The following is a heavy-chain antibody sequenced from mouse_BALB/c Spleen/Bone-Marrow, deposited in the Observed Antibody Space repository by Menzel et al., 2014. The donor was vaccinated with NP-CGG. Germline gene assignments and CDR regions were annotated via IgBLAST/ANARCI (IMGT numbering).Heavy chain of an antibody. CDR2: SRNKAKYYTT. CDR3: ARDVGYGNYFVY. CDR1: GFTFSDFY. V-gene: IGHV7-1*02. Sequence: EEKLVESGGGLVQPGDSLRLSCATSGFTFSDFYMEWVRQPPGKRLEWIAASRNKAKYYTTEYSASVKGRFIVSRDTSQSVLYLQMNALRAEDTAIYYCARDVGYGNYFVYWGQGTLVTISA. J-gene: IGHJ3*01. D-gene: IGHD2-10*02.